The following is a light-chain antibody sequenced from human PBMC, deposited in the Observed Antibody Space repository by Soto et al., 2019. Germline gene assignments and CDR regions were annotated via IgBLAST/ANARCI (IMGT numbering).Light chain of an antibody. CDR3: QQFNGFPLT. CDR2: DAS. CDR1: QDIASA. Sequence: IQLTQSPSSLSASVGDRVTITCRAGQDIASALAWYQQRPGKAPKLLLYDASKLEAGVPSRFSGSGSGTEFILTITGLRPEVFATYYCQQFNGFPLTFGGGTKVQIK. J-gene: IGKJ4*02. V-gene: IGKV1-13*02.